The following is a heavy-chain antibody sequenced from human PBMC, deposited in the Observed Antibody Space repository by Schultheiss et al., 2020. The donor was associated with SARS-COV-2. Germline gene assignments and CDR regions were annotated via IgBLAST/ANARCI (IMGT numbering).Heavy chain of an antibody. CDR2: LRHMGYT. V-gene: IGHV4-34*01. J-gene: IGHJ4*02. CDR1: GGSFTGHY. CDR3: ARTQEMATSIDY. D-gene: IGHD5-24*01. Sequence: SETLSLTCAVSGGSFTGHYWTWIRQPPGKGLEWIGELRHMGYTNYNPSLKSRVTLSVDTSKKQFSLRLSSVTAADTAVYYCARTQEMATSIDYWGQGTLVTVSS.